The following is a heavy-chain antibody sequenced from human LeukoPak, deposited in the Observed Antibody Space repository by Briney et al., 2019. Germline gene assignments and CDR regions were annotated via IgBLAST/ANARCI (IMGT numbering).Heavy chain of an antibody. CDR1: GFTVSSNY. Sequence: GGSLRLSCAASGFTVSSNYMSWVRQAPGKGLEWVSVIYSGGSTYYADSVKGRFTISRDNSKNTLYLQMNSLRAEDTAVYYCASSTVSDAFDIWGQGTMVTVSS. V-gene: IGHV3-66*01. CDR3: ASSTVSDAFDI. J-gene: IGHJ3*02. CDR2: IYSGGST. D-gene: IGHD4-17*01.